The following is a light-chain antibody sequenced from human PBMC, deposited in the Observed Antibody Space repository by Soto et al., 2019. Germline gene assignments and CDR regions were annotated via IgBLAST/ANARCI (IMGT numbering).Light chain of an antibody. J-gene: IGKJ4*01. CDR1: QSVLYSSNNKNY. CDR3: QQYYSTPPT. Sequence: DIVMTQSPDSLAVSLGESATINCKSSQSVLYSSNNKNYLAWYQQKPGRPPKLLLYWASTRESGVPDRFSGSGSGTDFTLTISSLQAEDVAVYYCQQYYSTPPTFGGGTKVEIK. CDR2: WAS. V-gene: IGKV4-1*01.